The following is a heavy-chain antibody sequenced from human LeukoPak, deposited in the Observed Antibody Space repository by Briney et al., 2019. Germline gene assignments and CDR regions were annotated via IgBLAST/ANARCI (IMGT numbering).Heavy chain of an antibody. Sequence: ASVKVSCKASGYTFTSYAMHWVRQAPGQRLEWMGWTNAGNGNTKYSQKFQGRVTITRDTSASTAYMELSSLRSEDTAVYYCARDPLGGLYYYYGMDVWGQGTTVTVSS. J-gene: IGHJ6*02. CDR3: ARDPLGGLYYYYGMDV. V-gene: IGHV1-3*01. CDR1: GYTFTSYA. D-gene: IGHD7-27*01. CDR2: TNAGNGNT.